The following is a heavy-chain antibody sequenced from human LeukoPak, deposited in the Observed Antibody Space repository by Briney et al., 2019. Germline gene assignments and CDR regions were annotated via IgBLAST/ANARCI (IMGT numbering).Heavy chain of an antibody. J-gene: IGHJ6*03. V-gene: IGHV3-7*01. CDR1: GFTFSSYW. CDR3: ARDYDYDKYYYYYMDV. D-gene: IGHD3-22*01. CDR2: IKQDGSEK. Sequence: GGSLRLSCAASGFTFSSYWMSWVRQAPGKWLEWVANIKQDGSEKYYVDSVKGRFTISRDNAKNSLYLQMNSLRAEDTAVYYCARDYDYDKYYYYYMDVWGKGTTVTVSS.